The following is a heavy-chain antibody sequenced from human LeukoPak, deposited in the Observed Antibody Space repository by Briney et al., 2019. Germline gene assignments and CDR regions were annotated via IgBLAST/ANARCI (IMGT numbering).Heavy chain of an antibody. D-gene: IGHD3-10*01. V-gene: IGHV1-18*01. Sequence: VASVKVSCKASGYTFTSYGISWVRQAPGQGLEWMGWISAYNGNTNYAQKLQDRVTMTTDTSTSTAYMELRSLRSDDTAVYYCARVLYGSGSYALYYYYMDVWGKGTTVTVSS. CDR2: ISAYNGNT. CDR3: ARVLYGSGSYALYYYYMDV. J-gene: IGHJ6*03. CDR1: GYTFTSYG.